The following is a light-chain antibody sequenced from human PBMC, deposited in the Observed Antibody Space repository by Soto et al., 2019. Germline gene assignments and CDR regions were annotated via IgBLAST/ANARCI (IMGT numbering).Light chain of an antibody. CDR2: EVT. V-gene: IGLV2-14*01. CDR1: NRDVGGYNY. Sequence: QSVLAQPASVSGSPGQSITISCAGTNRDVGGYNYVSWYQQYPGKAPKLIIYEVTDRPSGVSNRFSGSKSGNMASLTISGLQAEDEAEYYCSSYISSSALDVIFGGGTKLTVL. J-gene: IGLJ2*01. CDR3: SSYISSSALDVI.